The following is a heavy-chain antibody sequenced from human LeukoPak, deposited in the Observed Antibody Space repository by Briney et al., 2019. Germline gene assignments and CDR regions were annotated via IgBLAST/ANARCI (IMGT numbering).Heavy chain of an antibody. J-gene: IGHJ5*02. D-gene: IGHD5-24*01. CDR2: INPNSGGT. CDR3: AICEVARGWFDP. CDR1: GYTFTGYY. Sequence: EASVKVSCKASGYTFTGYYMHWVRQAPGQGLEWMGWINPNSGGTNYAQKFQGRVTMTRDTSISTAYMELSRLRSDATAGYYCAICEVARGWFDPWGQGTLVTVSS. V-gene: IGHV1-2*02.